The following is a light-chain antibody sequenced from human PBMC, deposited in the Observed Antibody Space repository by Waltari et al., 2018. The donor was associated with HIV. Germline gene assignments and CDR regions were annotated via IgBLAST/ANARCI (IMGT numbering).Light chain of an antibody. CDR3: QQYKSYST. J-gene: IGKJ1*01. CDR2: KAS. Sequence: DIQMTQSPSTLSASVGDRVTITCRASQSISNWLAWYQQKPGKAPKLLIYKASSLESGVPSRFSGSGSGTEFTLTISSLQADDFTTYYCQQYKSYSTFGQETKVEIK. CDR1: QSISNW. V-gene: IGKV1-5*03.